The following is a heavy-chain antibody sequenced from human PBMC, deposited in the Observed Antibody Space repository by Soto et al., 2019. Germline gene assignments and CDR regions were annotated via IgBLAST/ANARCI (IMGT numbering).Heavy chain of an antibody. CDR1: GYSFTSYW. V-gene: IGHV5-10-1*01. D-gene: IGHD3-10*01. CDR3: AKGNGAYGSGSYTTADCYYGMDV. CDR2: IDPSDSYT. Sequence: GESLKISCKGSGYSFTSYWISWVRQMPGKGLEWMGRIDPSDSYTNYSPSFQGHVTISADKSISTAYLQWSSLKASDTAMYYCAKGNGAYGSGSYTTADCYYGMDVWGQGTTVTGSS. J-gene: IGHJ6*02.